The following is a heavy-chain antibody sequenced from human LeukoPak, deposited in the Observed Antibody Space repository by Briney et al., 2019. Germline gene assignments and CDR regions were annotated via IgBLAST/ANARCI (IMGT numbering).Heavy chain of an antibody. J-gene: IGHJ4*02. CDR2: IYYSGST. Sequence: SETLSLTCTVSGGSISSYYWSWIRQPPGKGLEWIGYIYYSGSTNYNPSLKSRVTISVDTSKNQFSLKLSSVTAADTAVYYCARRLRYFDWLLKKDYFDYWGQGTLVTVSS. V-gene: IGHV4-59*12. CDR1: GGSISSYY. D-gene: IGHD3-9*01. CDR3: ARRLRYFDWLLKKDYFDY.